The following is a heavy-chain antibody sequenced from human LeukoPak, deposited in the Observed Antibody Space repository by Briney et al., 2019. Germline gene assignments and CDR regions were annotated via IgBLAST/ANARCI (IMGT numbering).Heavy chain of an antibody. CDR1: GGSFSGYY. D-gene: IGHD6-13*01. CDR2: INHSGST. J-gene: IGHJ4*02. V-gene: IGHV4-34*01. Sequence: SSETLSLTCAVYGGSFSGYYWSWIRQPPGKGLEWIGEINHSGSTNYNPSLKSRVTISVDTSKNQFSLKLSSVTAADTAVYYCARRQRRSWPVDYWGQGTLVTVSS. CDR3: ARRQRRSWPVDY.